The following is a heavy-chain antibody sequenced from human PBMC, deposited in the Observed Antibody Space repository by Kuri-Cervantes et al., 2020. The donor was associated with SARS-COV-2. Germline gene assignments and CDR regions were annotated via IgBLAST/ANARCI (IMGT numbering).Heavy chain of an antibody. CDR2: IYYNGIT. CDR3: ATDKPSYGGNGYLEL. Sequence: SETLSLTCSVSGGSIRSGAYYCHWIRHRPGRGLEWIGNIYYNGITYYNPSLKSRITISVDTSKYQFSLKLSSVTAADTAVYYCATDKPSYGGNGYLELWGQGTLVTVSS. J-gene: IGHJ1*01. D-gene: IGHD4-23*01. CDR1: GGSIRSGAYY. V-gene: IGHV4-31*03.